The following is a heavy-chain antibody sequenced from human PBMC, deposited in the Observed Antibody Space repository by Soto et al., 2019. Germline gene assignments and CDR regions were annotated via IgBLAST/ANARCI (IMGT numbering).Heavy chain of an antibody. CDR3: ARASGGGYSYGSDY. J-gene: IGHJ4*02. CDR2: ISPSDGRA. CDR1: GYTFRTFY. Sequence: QVQLVQSGAEVKNPGASVKVSCKTSGYTFRTFYINWVRQAPGQGLEWMGMISPSDGRANYAQKFQGRVTMTRDTSTSTVYVEVTRLTSDDTATYFCARASGGGYSYGSDYWGQGTLVIVSS. V-gene: IGHV1-46*01. D-gene: IGHD5-18*01.